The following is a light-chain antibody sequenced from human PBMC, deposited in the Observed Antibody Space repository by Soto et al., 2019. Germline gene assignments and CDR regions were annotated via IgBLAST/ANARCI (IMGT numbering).Light chain of an antibody. Sequence: EIVRTQSPATLSVSPGERATISCRASPSVSSNLAWYQQKPGQAPRLIIYGASTRATGIPARFSGSVSGTEFTLTISRLQSEDFAVYYCQQYNNWPTITFCQGTRLEIK. J-gene: IGKJ5*01. CDR1: PSVSSN. CDR3: QQYNNWPTIT. CDR2: GAS. V-gene: IGKV3-15*01.